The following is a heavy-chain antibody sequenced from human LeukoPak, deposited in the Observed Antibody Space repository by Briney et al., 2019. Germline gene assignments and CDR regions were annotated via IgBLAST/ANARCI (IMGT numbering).Heavy chain of an antibody. Sequence: GGSLRLSCAASGFTFSSYGMHWVRQAPGKGLEWVAVISYDGSNKYYADSVKGRFTISRDNSKNTLYLQMNSLRAEDTAVYYCAGSYDLRGWLAFDIWGQGTMITVSS. CDR2: ISYDGSNK. V-gene: IGHV3-30*03. D-gene: IGHD3-22*01. CDR1: GFTFSSYG. CDR3: AGSYDLRGWLAFDI. J-gene: IGHJ3*02.